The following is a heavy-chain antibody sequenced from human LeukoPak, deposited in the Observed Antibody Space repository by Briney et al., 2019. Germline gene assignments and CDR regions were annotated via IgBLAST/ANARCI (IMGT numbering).Heavy chain of an antibody. CDR2: IIPIFGTA. Sequence: EASVRVSCKASGGTFSSYAISWVRQAPGQGLEWMGGIIPIFGTANYAQKFQGRVTITADKSTSTAYMELSSLRSEDTAVYYCARDPSQLWFGGFLDYWGQGTLVTVSS. J-gene: IGHJ4*02. V-gene: IGHV1-69*06. D-gene: IGHD3-10*01. CDR1: GGTFSSYA. CDR3: ARDPSQLWFGGFLDY.